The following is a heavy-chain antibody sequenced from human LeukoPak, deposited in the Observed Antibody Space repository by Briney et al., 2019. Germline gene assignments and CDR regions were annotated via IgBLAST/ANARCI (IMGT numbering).Heavy chain of an antibody. V-gene: IGHV4-34*01. J-gene: IGHJ3*02. D-gene: IGHD1-26*01. CDR3: ARGGELLTAFDI. Sequence: SETLSLTCAVYGGSFSGYYWSWIRQPPGKGLEWIGEINHSGSTNYTPSLKSRVTISVDTSKNHFSLKLSSVTAADTAVYYCARGGELLTAFDIWGQGTMVTVSS. CDR1: GGSFSGYY. CDR2: INHSGST.